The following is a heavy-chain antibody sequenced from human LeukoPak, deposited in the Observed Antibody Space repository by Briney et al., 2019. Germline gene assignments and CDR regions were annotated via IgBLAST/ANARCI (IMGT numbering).Heavy chain of an antibody. V-gene: IGHV3-74*01. D-gene: IGHD1-26*01. CDR3: VRDLGGRSGH. Sequence: GGSLRLSCAASGFTFSSNWMHWVRQAPGKGLVWVSRINEDGSTTNYVDSVKGRSTIFRDNAKNTLYLQMNSLRAEDTAVYYCVRDLGGRSGHWGQGTLVTVSS. CDR1: GFTFSSNW. CDR2: INEDGSTT. J-gene: IGHJ4*02.